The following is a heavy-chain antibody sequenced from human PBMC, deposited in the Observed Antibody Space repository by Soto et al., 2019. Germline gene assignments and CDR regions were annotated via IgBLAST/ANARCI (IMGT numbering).Heavy chain of an antibody. D-gene: IGHD6-13*01. CDR1: GGSISSYY. Sequence: PSETLSLTCTVSGGSISSYYWSWIRQPPGKGLEWIGYIYYSGSTNYNPSLKSRVTISVDTSKNRFSLKLSSVTAADTAVYYCARASRYSSSWRSPGGWFDPWGQGTLVTVSS. V-gene: IGHV4-59*01. CDR3: ARASRYSSSWRSPGGWFDP. J-gene: IGHJ5*02. CDR2: IYYSGST.